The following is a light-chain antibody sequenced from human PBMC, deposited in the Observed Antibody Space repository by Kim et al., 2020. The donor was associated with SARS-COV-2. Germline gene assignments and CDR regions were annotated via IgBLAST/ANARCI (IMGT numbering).Light chain of an antibody. CDR2: GAS. CDR1: QSVSSN. CDR3: QQYDNWPPVT. Sequence: EIVMTQSPATLSVSPGERVTLSCRASQSVSSNLAWYQQKPGQAPRLLIYGASTSATGTPARFSGSGSGTEFTLDISSLQSEDFAVYYCQQYDNWPPVTFGGGTKVDIK. J-gene: IGKJ4*01. V-gene: IGKV3-15*01.